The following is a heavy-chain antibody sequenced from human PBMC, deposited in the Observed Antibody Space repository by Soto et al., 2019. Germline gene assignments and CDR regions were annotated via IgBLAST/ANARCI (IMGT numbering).Heavy chain of an antibody. CDR2: ISADNGNT. CDR1: GYTFTSYG. CDR3: ARVLSWASYYEFWSGYYNYYYYGTAT. J-gene: IGHJ6*02. Sequence: ASVKVSCKASGYTFTSYGIRWVRQAPGQGHEWMGWISADNGNTNYAQKLQGRVTMTTDTSTSTAYMELRSLRSDDTAVYYCARVLSWASYYEFWSGYYNYYYYGTATCDHGTLSPVSS. D-gene: IGHD3-3*01. V-gene: IGHV1-18*01.